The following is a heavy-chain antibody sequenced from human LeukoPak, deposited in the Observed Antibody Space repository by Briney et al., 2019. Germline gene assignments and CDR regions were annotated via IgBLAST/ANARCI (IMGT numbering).Heavy chain of an antibody. CDR1: GFTFSNYW. CDR2: IKRDESEQ. CDR3: ALNMVGGQIFDF. V-gene: IGHV3-7*01. Sequence: GGSLRLSCAASGFTFSNYWMSWVRQAPGKGLEGVADIKRDESEQHYVDSVEGRFTISRDNATNALYLQMNSLRAEDTAVYYCALNMVGGQIFDFWGQGTLVTVSS. D-gene: IGHD3-10*01. J-gene: IGHJ4*02.